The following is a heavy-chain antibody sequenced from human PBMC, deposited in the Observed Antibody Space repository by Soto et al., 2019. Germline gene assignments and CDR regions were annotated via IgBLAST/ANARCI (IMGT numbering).Heavy chain of an antibody. V-gene: IGHV3-23*01. CDR2: ISGSGGTT. J-gene: IGHJ4*02. CDR1: GFTFSSYA. Sequence: GGSLRLSCAASGFTFSSYAMSWVRQAPGKGLEWVSAISGSGGTTYYADSVKGRFTISRDNPKNTLYLQMNSLRAEDTAVYYCAKAPVIRGVLDYWGQVTLVTVSS. CDR3: AKAPVIRGVLDY. D-gene: IGHD5-12*01.